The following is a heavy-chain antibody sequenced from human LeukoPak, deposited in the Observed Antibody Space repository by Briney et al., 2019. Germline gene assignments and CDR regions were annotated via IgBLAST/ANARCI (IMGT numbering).Heavy chain of an antibody. D-gene: IGHD3-3*01. CDR2: IYYSGST. CDR3: ARGYYDFWSGYLRWFDP. Sequence: SETLSLTCTVSGGSISSGDYYWSWIRQPPGKGLEWMGYIYYSGSTYYNPSLKSRVTISVDTSKNQFSLKLSSVTAADTAVYYCARGYYDFWSGYLRWFDPWGQGTLVTVSS. J-gene: IGHJ5*02. CDR1: GGSISSGDYY. V-gene: IGHV4-30-4*08.